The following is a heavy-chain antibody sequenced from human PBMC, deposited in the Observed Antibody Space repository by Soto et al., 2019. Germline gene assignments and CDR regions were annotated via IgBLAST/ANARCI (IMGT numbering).Heavy chain of an antibody. Sequence: SETLSLTCAVSGGSFTSNNWWTWVRQPPGQGLEWIGEIYRTGSTNYNPSLESRVTISLAKSENQFSLKVTSLTAADTAVYYCASRDPGTSVDYWGQGTLVTVSS. V-gene: IGHV4-4*02. CDR3: ASRDPGTSVDY. CDR2: IYRTGST. CDR1: GGSFTSNNW. D-gene: IGHD1-7*01. J-gene: IGHJ4*02.